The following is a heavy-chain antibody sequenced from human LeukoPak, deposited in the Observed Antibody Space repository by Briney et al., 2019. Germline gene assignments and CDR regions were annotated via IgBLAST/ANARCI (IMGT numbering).Heavy chain of an antibody. CDR3: ARGLSGYSSGWDAFDI. CDR1: GGSINDYY. J-gene: IGHJ3*02. D-gene: IGHD6-19*01. CDR2: IYYSGSI. Sequence: SETLSLTCTVSGGSINDYYWSWIRQPPGKGLEWIGYIYYSGSINYNPSLKSRVTISVDTSKSQFSLKLSSMTTADTAVYYCARGLSGYSSGWDAFDIWGQGIMVTVSS. V-gene: IGHV4-59*01.